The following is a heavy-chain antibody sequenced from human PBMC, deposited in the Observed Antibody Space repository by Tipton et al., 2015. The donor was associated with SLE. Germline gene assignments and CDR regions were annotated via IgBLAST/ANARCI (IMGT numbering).Heavy chain of an antibody. D-gene: IGHD3-22*01. CDR1: GGSFSGYY. CDR2: INHSGST. J-gene: IGHJ3*02. CDR3: ARGSPYYYDSSGYSDAFDI. Sequence: AGLVKPSETLSLTCAVYGGSFSGYYWSWIRQPPGKGPEWIGEINHSGSTYYNPSLKSRVTISVDTSKNQFSLKLSSVTAADTAVYYCARGSPYYYDSSGYSDAFDIWGQGTMVTVSS. V-gene: IGHV4-34*01.